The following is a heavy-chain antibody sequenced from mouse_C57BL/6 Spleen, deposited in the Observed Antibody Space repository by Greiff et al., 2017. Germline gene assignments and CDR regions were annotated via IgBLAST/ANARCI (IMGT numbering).Heavy chain of an antibody. V-gene: IGHV1-82*01. CDR3: ARSGDYSNYLYYAMDD. J-gene: IGHJ4*01. CDR1: GYAFSSSW. Sequence: QVQLQQSGPELVKPGASVKISCKASGYAFSSSWMNWVKQRPGKGLEWIGRIYPGDGDTNYNGKFKGKATLTADKSSSTAYMQLSSLTSEDSAVYFCARSGDYSNYLYYAMDDWGQGTSVTVAS. CDR2: IYPGDGDT. D-gene: IGHD2-5*01.